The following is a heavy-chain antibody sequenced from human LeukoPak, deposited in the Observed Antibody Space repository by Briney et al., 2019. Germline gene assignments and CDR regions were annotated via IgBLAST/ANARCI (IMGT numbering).Heavy chain of an antibody. CDR2: ITGDGSSI. D-gene: IGHD1-1*01. Sequence: GGSLRLSCVASGFTFSNYWMYWVRQAPGQGPVWVSRITGDGSSITYAGSVKGRFTISRDNAKSTLYLQMNSLRAEDTAVFYCARQLFNGFDIWGQGTMVTVSS. J-gene: IGHJ3*02. CDR3: ARQLFNGFDI. V-gene: IGHV3-74*03. CDR1: GFTFSNYW.